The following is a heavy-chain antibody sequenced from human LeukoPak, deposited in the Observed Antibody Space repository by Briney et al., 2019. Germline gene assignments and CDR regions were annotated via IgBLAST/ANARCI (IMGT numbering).Heavy chain of an antibody. J-gene: IGHJ4*02. V-gene: IGHV4-61*02. CDR3: ARSYCSCGSCYSGFDY. CDR2: IYTSGST. CDR1: GNSISSGDYY. Sequence: SETLSLTCTASGNSISSGDYYWSWIRQPAGKGLEWIGRIYTSGSTTYNPSLKSRVTISVDTSKNQFSLKLSSVTAADTAVYYCARSYCSCGSCYSGFDYWGQGTLVTVSS. D-gene: IGHD2-15*01.